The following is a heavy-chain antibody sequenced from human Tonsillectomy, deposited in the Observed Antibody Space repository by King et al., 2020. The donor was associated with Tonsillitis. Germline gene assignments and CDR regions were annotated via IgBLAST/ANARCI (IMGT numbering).Heavy chain of an antibody. CDR1: GGTFSSYA. CDR2: IIPILGIA. CDR3: AKNHINRGGDDY. D-gene: IGHD3-10*01. J-gene: IGHJ4*02. Sequence: QLVQSGAEVKKPGSSVKVSCKASGGTFSSYAISWVRQAPGQGLEWLGRIIPILGIANYSQKFQGRVTITADTSTSTVYMELSSLRSEETAVYYCAKNHINRGGDDYWGQGTLVTVSS. V-gene: IGHV1-69*04.